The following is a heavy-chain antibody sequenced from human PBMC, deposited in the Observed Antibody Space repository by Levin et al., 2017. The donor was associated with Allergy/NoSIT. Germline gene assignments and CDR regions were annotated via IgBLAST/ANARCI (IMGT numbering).Heavy chain of an antibody. CDR3: AREWGDGSVSHSAWFDP. J-gene: IGHJ5*02. Sequence: ASVKVSCKASEYTFTGYYMHWVRQAPGQGLEWMGWINPNSGGTDYAQKFQGRVSMPRDTSISTAYMELSRLRSDDTAICYCAREWGDGSVSHSAWFDPWGQGTLVTVS. CDR1: EYTFTGYY. D-gene: IGHD3-10*01. V-gene: IGHV1-2*02. CDR2: INPNSGGT.